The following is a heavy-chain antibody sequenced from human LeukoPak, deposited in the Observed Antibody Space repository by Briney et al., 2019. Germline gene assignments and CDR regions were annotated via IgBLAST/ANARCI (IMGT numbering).Heavy chain of an antibody. V-gene: IGHV3-49*04. D-gene: IGHD5-18*01. J-gene: IGHJ4*02. CDR1: GVTFCDYA. CDR2: IRSKAYGGTT. Sequence: GGSLRLSCTASGVTFCDYAMSWVRQAPGKGLEWVGFIRSKAYGGTTEYAASVKGRFTISRDDSKSIAYLQMNSLKTEDTAVYYCTRGIQLWYSDYWGQGTLVTVSS. CDR3: TRGIQLWYSDY.